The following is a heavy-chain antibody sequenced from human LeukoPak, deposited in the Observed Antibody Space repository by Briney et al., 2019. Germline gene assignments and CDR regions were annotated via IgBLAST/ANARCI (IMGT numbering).Heavy chain of an antibody. CDR1: GGTFSSYA. V-gene: IGHV1-69*05. Sequence: SVKVSCKASGGTFSSYAISWVRQAPGQGLEWMGRIIPIFGTANYAQKFQGRVTITTDESTRTAYLELSSLRSHDTDVYYCPRDLPHDYLPRGHFDYWRQGTLVTVPS. CDR3: PRDLPHDYLPRGHFDY. CDR2: IIPIFGTA. D-gene: IGHD4-11*01. J-gene: IGHJ4*02.